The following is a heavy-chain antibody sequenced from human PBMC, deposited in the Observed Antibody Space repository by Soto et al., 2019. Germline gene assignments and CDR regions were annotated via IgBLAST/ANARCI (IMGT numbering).Heavy chain of an antibody. V-gene: IGHV3-23*01. CDR1: GFTFSSYA. CDR3: AKDLTSTSRTPEL. Sequence: GGSLRLSCAASGFTFSSYAMSWVRQAPGKGLEWVSAISDSGGSTYYADSMKGRFTISRDNSKNTLYLQMNSLRAEDRAIYYCAKDLTSTSRTPELWGQGTLVTVSS. D-gene: IGHD2-2*01. CDR2: ISDSGGST. J-gene: IGHJ4*02.